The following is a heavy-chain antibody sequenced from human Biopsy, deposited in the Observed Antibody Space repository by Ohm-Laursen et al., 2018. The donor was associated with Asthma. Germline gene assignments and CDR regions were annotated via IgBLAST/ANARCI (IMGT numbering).Heavy chain of an antibody. Sequence: SLRLSCTASGFTFSSYGMYWVRQAPGKGLEWVAVISYDGSNKYYADSVKGRFTISRDNSKNTLYLQMNSLRAEDTAVYYCAKDTEGRYDFWSGLSYNYYGMDVWGQGTLVTVSS. D-gene: IGHD3-3*01. J-gene: IGHJ6*02. CDR3: AKDTEGRYDFWSGLSYNYYGMDV. CDR1: GFTFSSYG. CDR2: ISYDGSNK. V-gene: IGHV3-30*18.